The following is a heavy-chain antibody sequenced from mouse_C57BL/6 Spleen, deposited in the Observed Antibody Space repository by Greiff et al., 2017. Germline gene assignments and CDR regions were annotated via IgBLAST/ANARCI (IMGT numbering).Heavy chain of an antibody. J-gene: IGHJ2*01. CDR1: GYTFTSYW. CDR2: IDPSDSYT. CDR3: ARSGANWDY. D-gene: IGHD4-1*01. Sequence: QVQLQQPGAELVMPGASVKLSCTASGYTFTSYWMHWVQQRPGQGLEWIGEIDPSDSYTNYNQKFKGKSTLTVDKSSSTAYMQLSSLTSEDSAVYYCARSGANWDYWGQGTTLTVSS. V-gene: IGHV1-69*01.